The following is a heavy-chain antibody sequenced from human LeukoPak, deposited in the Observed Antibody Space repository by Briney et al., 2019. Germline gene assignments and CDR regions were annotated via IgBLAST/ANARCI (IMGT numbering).Heavy chain of an antibody. V-gene: IGHV3-7*01. CDR3: ARDKVGASGGYFDY. CDR2: IKQDGSEK. CDR1: GFTFSSYW. D-gene: IGHD1-26*01. J-gene: IGHJ4*02. Sequence: GGSLRLSCAASGFTFSSYWMSWVRQAPGKGLEWVANIKQDGSEKYYVDSVKGRFTISRDNAKNSLYLQMNSLRAEDTAVYYCARDKVGASGGYFDYWGQGTLVTVSS.